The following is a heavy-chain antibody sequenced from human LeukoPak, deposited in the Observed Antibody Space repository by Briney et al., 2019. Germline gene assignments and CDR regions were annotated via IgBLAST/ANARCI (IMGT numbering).Heavy chain of an antibody. CDR3: ARFEGYQLRYATWFDP. Sequence: ASVKVSCKASGYTFTSYGISWVRQAPGQGLEWMGWISAYNGNTNYAQKLQGRVTMTTDTSTSTAYMELMSLRSDDTAVYYCARFEGYQLRYATWFDPWGQGTLVTVSS. CDR1: GYTFTSYG. D-gene: IGHD2-2*01. V-gene: IGHV1-18*01. J-gene: IGHJ5*02. CDR2: ISAYNGNT.